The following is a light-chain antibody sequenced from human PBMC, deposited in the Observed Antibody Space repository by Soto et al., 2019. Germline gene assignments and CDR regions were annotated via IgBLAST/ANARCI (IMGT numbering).Light chain of an antibody. CDR2: GAS. V-gene: IGKV3-20*01. CDR1: QSVSSSY. J-gene: IGKJ4*01. CDR3: QQYGSSSLT. Sequence: EIVLTQSPGTLSLSPGERATLSCRASQSVSSSYLAWYQQKPGQAPRILIYGASGRATGIPDRFSGSGSGTDFTLTISRLEPEDFAVYYCQQYGSSSLTFGGGTKVEIK.